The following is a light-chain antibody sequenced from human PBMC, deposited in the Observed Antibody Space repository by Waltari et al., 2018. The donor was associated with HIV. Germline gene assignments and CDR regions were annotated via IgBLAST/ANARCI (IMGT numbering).Light chain of an antibody. V-gene: IGLV2-14*01. CDR3: SSYTSSSTLV. Sequence: QSALTQPASVSGSPGQSITVSCPGTSSDVGGYNFVSWYQQHPGNAPKLMIYEVSNRPSGVCNRFSGSKSGNTASLTISGLQAEDEADYYCSSYTSSSTLVFGGGTKLTVL. CDR2: EVS. CDR1: SSDVGGYNF. J-gene: IGLJ2*01.